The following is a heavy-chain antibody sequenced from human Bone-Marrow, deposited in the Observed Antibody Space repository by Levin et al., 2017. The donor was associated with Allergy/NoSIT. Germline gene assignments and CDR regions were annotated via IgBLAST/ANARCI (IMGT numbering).Heavy chain of an antibody. Sequence: GGSLRLSCAASGFTFSSSWMHWVRQAPGKGLVWLSRINTEGDTTKYADSVKGRFTISRDNARNTLYLQMTSLRAEDTAVYFCTREPGFYPYFDYWGQGTLVTVSS. D-gene: IGHD3-10*01. CDR3: TREPGFYPYFDY. V-gene: IGHV3-74*01. CDR1: GFTFSSSW. CDR2: INTEGDTT. J-gene: IGHJ4*02.